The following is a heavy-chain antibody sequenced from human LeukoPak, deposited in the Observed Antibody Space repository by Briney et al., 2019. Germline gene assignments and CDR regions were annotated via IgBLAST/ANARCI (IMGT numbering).Heavy chain of an antibody. D-gene: IGHD6-13*01. V-gene: IGHV3-73*01. CDR3: AKAPSSSWPWAYFQH. CDR2: IRSKANSYAT. CDR1: GFTFSGSA. J-gene: IGHJ1*01. Sequence: GGSLRLSCAASGFTFSGSAMHWVRQASGKGLEWVGRIRSKANSYATAYAASVKGRFTISRDDSKNTAYLQMNSLKTEDTAVYYCAKAPSSSWPWAYFQHWGQGTLVTVSS.